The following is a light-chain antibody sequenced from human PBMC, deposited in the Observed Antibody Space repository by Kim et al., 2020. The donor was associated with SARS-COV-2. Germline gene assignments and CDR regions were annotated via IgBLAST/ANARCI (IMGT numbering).Light chain of an antibody. CDR1: QTVLYNSNNKHY. CDR2: WAS. CDR3: QQYYRSPPS. Sequence: DIVMTQSPDSLAVSLGERATLNCKSSQTVLYNSNNKHYLAWYQQKPGQAPKLLIYWASIRESGVSDRFSGSGSETDFTLTIRSLQAEDVAVYYCQQYYRSPPSFGQGTKLEI. V-gene: IGKV4-1*01. J-gene: IGKJ2*03.